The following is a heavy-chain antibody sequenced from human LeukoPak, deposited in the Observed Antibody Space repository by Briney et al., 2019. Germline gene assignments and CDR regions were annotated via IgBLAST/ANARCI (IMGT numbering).Heavy chain of an antibody. CDR1: GSTLTSYE. D-gene: IGHD3-10*01. Sequence: GGSLRLSCLASGSTLTSYEMNWVRQAPGKGLEWVSYIGSGGCRIYYADSVKGRFTISRDKPKNSLYLQMNSLRAEDTAVYYCARGWYYLWGQGTMVTVSS. J-gene: IGHJ3*01. CDR3: ARGWYYL. V-gene: IGHV3-48*03. CDR2: IGSGGCRI.